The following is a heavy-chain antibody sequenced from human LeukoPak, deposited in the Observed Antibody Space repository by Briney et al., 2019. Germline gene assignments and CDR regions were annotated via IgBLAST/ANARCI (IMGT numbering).Heavy chain of an antibody. V-gene: IGHV4-59*12. CDR3: ARDEYSSGWAFDY. D-gene: IGHD6-19*01. CDR2: IHYSGST. J-gene: IGHJ4*02. CDR1: GGSISSYY. Sequence: SETLSLTCTVSGGSISSYYWSWTRQPPGKGLEWIGYIHYSGSTHYNPSLKSRVTISVDTSKNQVSLKLSSVTAADTAVYYCARDEYSSGWAFDYWGQGTLVTVSS.